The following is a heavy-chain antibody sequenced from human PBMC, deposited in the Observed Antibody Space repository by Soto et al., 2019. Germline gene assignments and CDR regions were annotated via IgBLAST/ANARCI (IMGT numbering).Heavy chain of an antibody. Sequence: LRLSCAASGFTFSSYSMNWVRQPPGKGLEWVSYISSSSSYTYYADSVKGRFTISRDDAKNSLYLQMHSLSDEDTAVYYCARGPENIIINPAASLSYYLDSWGQGTRLTVSS. D-gene: IGHD3-10*01. CDR1: GFTFSSYS. CDR3: ARGPENIIINPAASLSYYLDS. CDR2: ISSSSSYT. J-gene: IGHJ4*02. V-gene: IGHV3-21*01.